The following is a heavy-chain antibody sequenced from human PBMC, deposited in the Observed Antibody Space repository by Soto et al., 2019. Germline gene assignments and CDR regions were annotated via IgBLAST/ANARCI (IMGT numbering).Heavy chain of an antibody. J-gene: IGHJ4*02. Sequence: EVQLLESGGGLVQPGGSLRLSCAASGFTFSSYAMSWVRQAPGKGLVWVSAISGSGGSTCYADSVKGRFTISRDNSKNTLNLQMIRLSGVDAAVYYGANVAYGSVSCYYVYWGQGTLVTVSS. CDR3: ANVAYGSVSCYYVY. CDR2: ISGSGGST. CDR1: GFTFSSYA. V-gene: IGHV3-23*01. D-gene: IGHD3-10*01.